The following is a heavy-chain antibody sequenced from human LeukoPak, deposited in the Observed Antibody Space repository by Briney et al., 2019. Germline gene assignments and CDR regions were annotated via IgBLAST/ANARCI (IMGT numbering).Heavy chain of an antibody. D-gene: IGHD2-15*01. CDR1: GFTVSSNY. V-gene: IGHV3-53*01. Sequence: GGSLRLSCAASGFTVSSNYMSWVRQAPGKGLEWVSVIYSGGSTYYADSVKGRFTISRDNSKNTLYLQLNSLRAEDTAVYYCARSGGRYIFYYMDVWGKGTTVTVSS. CDR2: IYSGGST. CDR3: ARSGGRYIFYYMDV. J-gene: IGHJ6*03.